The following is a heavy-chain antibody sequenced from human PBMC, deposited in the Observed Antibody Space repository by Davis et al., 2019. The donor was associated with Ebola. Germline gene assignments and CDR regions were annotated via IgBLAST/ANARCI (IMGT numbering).Heavy chain of an antibody. Sequence: SVKGRFTISRDNARNSLYLQMSSLRAEDTAVYYCARGLYGMDVWGQGTTVTVSS. D-gene: IGHD3-22*01. J-gene: IGHJ6*02. V-gene: IGHV3-21*01. CDR3: ARGLYGMDV.